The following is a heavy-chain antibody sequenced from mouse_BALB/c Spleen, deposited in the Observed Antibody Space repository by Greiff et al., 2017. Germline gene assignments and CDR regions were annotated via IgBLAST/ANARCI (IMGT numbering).Heavy chain of an antibody. CDR3: ARVGTAYYFDY. CDR1: GYSITSGYY. D-gene: IGHD3-3*01. V-gene: IGHV3-6*02. CDR2: ISYDGSN. Sequence: EVQLVESGPGLVKPSQSLSLTCSVTGYSITSGYYWNWIRQFPGNKLEWMGYISYDGSNNYNPSLKNRISITRDTSKNQFFLKLNSVTTEDTATYYCARVGTAYYFDYWGQGTTLTVSS. J-gene: IGHJ2*01.